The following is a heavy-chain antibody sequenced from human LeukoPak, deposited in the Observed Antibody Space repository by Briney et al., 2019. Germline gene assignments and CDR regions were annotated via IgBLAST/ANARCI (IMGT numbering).Heavy chain of an antibody. CDR3: ARDHRNAGVFDY. Sequence: PGGSLRLSCAASGFTVRSNYMSWVRQAPGKGLEWLSVIYVGGSTFYADSVKGRFTISRDNSKNTLYLQMNSLRADDTAVYYCARDHRNAGVFDYWGQGTLVTVSS. J-gene: IGHJ4*02. CDR1: GFTVRSNY. CDR2: IYVGGST. D-gene: IGHD2-2*01. V-gene: IGHV3-53*01.